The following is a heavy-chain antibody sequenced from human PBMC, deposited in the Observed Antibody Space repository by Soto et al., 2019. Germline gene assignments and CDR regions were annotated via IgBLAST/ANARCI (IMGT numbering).Heavy chain of an antibody. CDR2: IYPGDSNT. CDR3: ARHEGYYGSPAAGLFDY. V-gene: IGHV5-51*01. J-gene: IGHJ4*02. CDR1: GYSFTSYW. Sequence: PGESLKISCKGSGYSFTSYWIGWVRQMPGKGLEWMGIIYPGDSNTRYSPSLQGQVTISVDKSISTAYLQWSSLKATDTAMYYCARHEGYYGSPAAGLFDYWGQGTLVTVSS. D-gene: IGHD3-10*01.